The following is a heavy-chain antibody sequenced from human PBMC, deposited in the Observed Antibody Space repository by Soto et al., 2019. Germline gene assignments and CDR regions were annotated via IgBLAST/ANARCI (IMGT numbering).Heavy chain of an antibody. Sequence: QVQLVQSGAEVKKSGSSVKVSCKASGGTFNRNTISWVRQAPGQGLEWMGGIIPKFRSANYAQKFQGSVTINSDETTNKGYMEMGNLRAVDTFVYYCAREGGHDYGLGGGHAFEPWDQGTLVNVTS. CDR1: GGTFNRNT. V-gene: IGHV1-69*01. J-gene: IGHJ5*02. CDR3: AREGGHDYGLGGGHAFEP. D-gene: IGHD4-17*01. CDR2: IIPKFRSA.